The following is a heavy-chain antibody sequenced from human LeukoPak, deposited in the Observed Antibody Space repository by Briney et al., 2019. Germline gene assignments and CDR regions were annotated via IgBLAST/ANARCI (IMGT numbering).Heavy chain of an antibody. J-gene: IGHJ4*02. CDR2: INPNSGGT. CDR3: ARWRGYVRGWSGPFDD. D-gene: IGHD6-19*01. CDR1: GYTFTGYY. Sequence: GASVKVSCKASGYTFTGYYMHWVRQAPGQGLEWMGWINPNSGGTNYAQKFQGRVTMTRDTSISTGYMELSSLRSDDTAVYYCARWRGYVRGWSGPFDDWGQGTLVTVSS. V-gene: IGHV1-2*02.